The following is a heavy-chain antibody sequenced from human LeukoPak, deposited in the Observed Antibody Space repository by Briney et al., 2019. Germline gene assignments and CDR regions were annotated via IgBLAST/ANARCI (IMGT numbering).Heavy chain of an antibody. D-gene: IGHD3-3*01. CDR1: GFTFSSYA. CDR2: IKQDGSEK. CDR3: ARDRFLEWLPDQYYFDY. Sequence: GGSLRLSCAASGFTFSSYAMSWVRQAPGKGLEWVANIKQDGSEKYYVDSVKGRFTISRDNAKNSLYLQMNSLRAEDTAVYYCARDRFLEWLPDQYYFDYWGQGTLVTVSS. J-gene: IGHJ4*02. V-gene: IGHV3-7*03.